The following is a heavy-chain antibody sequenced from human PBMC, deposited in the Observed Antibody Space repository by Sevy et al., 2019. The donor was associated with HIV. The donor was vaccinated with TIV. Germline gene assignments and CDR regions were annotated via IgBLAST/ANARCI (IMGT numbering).Heavy chain of an antibody. Sequence: GGSLRLSCAASGFTFGSYSMNWVRQAPGKGLEWVSYISSSSSTIYYADSVKGRFTISRDNAKNSLYLQMNSLRAEDTAVYYCARVHAFDIWGQGTMVTVSS. J-gene: IGHJ3*02. CDR3: ARVHAFDI. CDR1: GFTFGSYS. V-gene: IGHV3-48*01. CDR2: ISSSSSTI.